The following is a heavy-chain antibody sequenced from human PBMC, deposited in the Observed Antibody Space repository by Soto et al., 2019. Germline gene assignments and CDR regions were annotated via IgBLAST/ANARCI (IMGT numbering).Heavy chain of an antibody. CDR2: IIDSSTNT. V-gene: IGHV3-11*05. CDR3: ARRRRDGYNNL. Sequence: QVQLVGSGEGWVNPGGSRRLSWAASGSTSSAYSMSWIRQAPGKGLEWVSYIIDSSTNTNYADPVKGRFIISRDNAKNSLYLQMNSLRAEDTAVYYCARRRRDGYNNLWGQGTLVTVSS. J-gene: IGHJ5*02. D-gene: IGHD5-12*01. CDR1: GSTSSAYS.